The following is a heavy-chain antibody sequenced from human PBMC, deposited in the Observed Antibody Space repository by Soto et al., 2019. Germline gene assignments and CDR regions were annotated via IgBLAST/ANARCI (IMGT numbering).Heavy chain of an antibody. Sequence: WGSLRLSCAASGFTFSSYAMSWVRQAPGKGLEWVSAISGSGGSTYYADSVKGRFTISRDNSKNTLYLQMNSLRAEDTAVYYCAKPGYLEQWLVRGYFDYWGQGTLVTVSS. D-gene: IGHD6-19*01. CDR1: GFTFSSYA. CDR2: ISGSGGST. CDR3: AKPGYLEQWLVRGYFDY. J-gene: IGHJ4*02. V-gene: IGHV3-23*01.